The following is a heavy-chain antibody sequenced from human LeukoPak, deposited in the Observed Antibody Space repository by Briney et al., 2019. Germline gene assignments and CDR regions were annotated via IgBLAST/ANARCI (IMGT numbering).Heavy chain of an antibody. CDR2: IIPIFGTA. CDR3: ARGQGIIAVALAV. CDR1: GGTFSSYA. J-gene: IGHJ6*04. Sequence: ASVKVSCKASGGTFSSYAISWVRQAPGQGLEWVGRIIPIFGTANYAQKFQGRVTITTDESTSTAYMDLSSLRSEDTAVYYCARGQGIIAVALAVWGKGTTVTVSS. D-gene: IGHD6-19*01. V-gene: IGHV1-69*05.